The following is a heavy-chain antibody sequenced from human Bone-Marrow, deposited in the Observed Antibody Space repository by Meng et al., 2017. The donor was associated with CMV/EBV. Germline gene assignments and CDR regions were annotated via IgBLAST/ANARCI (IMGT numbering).Heavy chain of an antibody. D-gene: IGHD3-3*01. V-gene: IGHV3-48*04. J-gene: IGHJ5*02. CDR2: ISSSSSTI. Sequence: GESLKISCAASGFTFSSYSMNWVRQAPGKGLEWVSSISSSSSTIYYADSVKGRFTISRDNAKNSLYLQMNSLRAEDTAVYYCARKDFWSGYHWGQGTLVTVSS. CDR3: ARKDFWSGYH. CDR1: GFTFSSYS.